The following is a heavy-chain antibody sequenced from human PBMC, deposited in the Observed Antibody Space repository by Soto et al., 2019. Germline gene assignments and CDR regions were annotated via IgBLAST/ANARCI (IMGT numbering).Heavy chain of an antibody. D-gene: IGHD3-16*01. J-gene: IGHJ4*02. CDR1: GFTFSSYW. Sequence: GGSLRLSCAASGFTFSSYWMHWVRQAPGKGLVWVSRISGDGTSTGYADSVKGRFTISRENAKNTLYLQMNRLRAEDTAVYYCGRDGGGADYWGQGTLVTVSS. CDR3: GRDGGGADY. V-gene: IGHV3-74*01. CDR2: ISGDGTST.